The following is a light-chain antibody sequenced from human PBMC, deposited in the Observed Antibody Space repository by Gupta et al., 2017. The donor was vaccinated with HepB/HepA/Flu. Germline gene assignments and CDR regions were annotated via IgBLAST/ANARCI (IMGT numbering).Light chain of an antibody. Sequence: QSALTQVASVSGSPGQSITISCTGTSTDIGGYEYVSWYQQNPAKAPKRLIYEVSMRTSGVASGFSASKAGITASLTISGLKVEDEADYYYTAYSHTTNIVFGGGTKWTVL. J-gene: IGLJ2*01. CDR2: EVS. CDR1: STDIGGYEY. CDR3: TAYSHTTNIV. V-gene: IGLV2-14*03.